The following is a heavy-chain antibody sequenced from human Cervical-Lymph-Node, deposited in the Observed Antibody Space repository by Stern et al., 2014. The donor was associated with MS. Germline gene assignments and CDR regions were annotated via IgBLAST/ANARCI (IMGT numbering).Heavy chain of an antibody. J-gene: IGHJ4*02. Sequence: VQLEESGGGVVQAGRSLRLSCAASGFTFSSYGMHWVRQAPGKGLEWVGVIWDDGNNKYHADSVKGRFTISRDNSKNTLYLQMSSLRAEDTAVYYCARDSGGNYVEDIDYWGQGTLVTVSS. D-gene: IGHD4-23*01. CDR3: ARDSGGNYVEDIDY. CDR1: GFTFSSYG. CDR2: IWDDGNNK. V-gene: IGHV3-33*01.